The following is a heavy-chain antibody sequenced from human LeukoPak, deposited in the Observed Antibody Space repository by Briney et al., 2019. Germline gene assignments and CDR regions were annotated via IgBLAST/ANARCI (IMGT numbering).Heavy chain of an antibody. D-gene: IGHD1-26*01. CDR2: ISAYNGNT. CDR1: GYTFTSYG. Sequence: GASVKVSCKASGYTFTSYGISWVRQAPGQGLEWMGWISAYNGNTNYAQKLQGRVTMTTDTSTSTAYMELRSLRSDDTAVFYCARQVGAFQPLYFDYWGQGTLVTVSS. J-gene: IGHJ4*02. CDR3: ARQVGAFQPLYFDY. V-gene: IGHV1-18*01.